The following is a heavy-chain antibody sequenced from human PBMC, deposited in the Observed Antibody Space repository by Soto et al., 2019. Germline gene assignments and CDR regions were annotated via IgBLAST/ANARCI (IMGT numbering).Heavy chain of an antibody. J-gene: IGHJ4*02. CDR2: IDPSDSYS. CDR3: AIHYDSSGYYYVSY. CDR1: GYSFTNYW. D-gene: IGHD3-22*01. Sequence: HGESLKISCKGSGYSFTNYWISWVRQMPGKGLEWMGRIDPSDSYSNYSPSFQGHVTISADKSSSTAYPQWSSLKASDTAMYYCAIHYDSSGYYYVSYWGQGTLVTVSS. V-gene: IGHV5-10-1*01.